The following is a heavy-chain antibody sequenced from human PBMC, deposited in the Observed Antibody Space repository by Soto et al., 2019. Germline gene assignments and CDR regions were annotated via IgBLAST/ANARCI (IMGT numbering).Heavy chain of an antibody. V-gene: IGHV4-34*01. D-gene: IGHD3-10*01. J-gene: IGHJ5*02. Sequence: SETLSLTCAVYGGSFSGYYWSWIRQPPGKGLEWIGEINHSGSTNYNPSLKSRVTISVDTSKNQFSLKLSSVTAADTAVYYCARHRITMVRGVIITSPWFDPWGQGTLVTVSS. CDR1: GGSFSGYY. CDR2: INHSGST. CDR3: ARHRITMVRGVIITSPWFDP.